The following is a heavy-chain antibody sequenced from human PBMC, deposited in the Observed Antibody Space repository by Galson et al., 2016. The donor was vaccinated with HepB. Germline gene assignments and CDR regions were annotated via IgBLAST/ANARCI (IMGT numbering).Heavy chain of an antibody. CDR2: IMTLLRES. D-gene: IGHD6-19*01. V-gene: IGHV1-69*13. J-gene: IGHJ4*02. CDR3: AGDSNGLYYFDF. Sequence: SVKVSCKASGGTLNYYAFSWVRQAPGQGLEWMGGIMTLLRESTSAQKFQDRLTITADEPTNTVYMELTSLRSDDTAVYYCAGDSNGLYYFDFWGQGTLSPSRQ. CDR1: GGTLNYYA.